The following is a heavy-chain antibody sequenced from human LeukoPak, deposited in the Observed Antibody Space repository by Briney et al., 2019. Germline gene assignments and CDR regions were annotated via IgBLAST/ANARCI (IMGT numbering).Heavy chain of an antibody. Sequence: GGSLRLSCAASGFTFSNYAMHWVRQAPGKGLEWVAIISYDGNDKYYTDSVKGRFTISRDKSKNTLYLQMNSLRAEDTAVYYCARDRDTAMGLWDQGTLVTVSS. CDR2: ISYDGNDK. V-gene: IGHV3-30-3*01. J-gene: IGHJ4*02. CDR3: ARDRDTAMGL. CDR1: GFTFSNYA. D-gene: IGHD5-18*01.